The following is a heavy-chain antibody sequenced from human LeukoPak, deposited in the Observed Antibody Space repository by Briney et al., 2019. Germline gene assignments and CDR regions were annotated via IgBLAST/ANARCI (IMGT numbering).Heavy chain of an antibody. CDR2: IYYSGST. CDR3: ARGEYSSSSAIDAFDI. V-gene: IGHV4-59*01. D-gene: IGHD6-6*01. CDR1: GGSISSYY. Sequence: PSETLSLTCTVSGGSISSYYWSWIRQPPGKGLEWIGYIYYSGSTNYNPSLKSRVTISVDTSKNQFSLKLSSVTAADTAVYYCARGEYSSSSAIDAFDIWGQGTMVTVSS. J-gene: IGHJ3*02.